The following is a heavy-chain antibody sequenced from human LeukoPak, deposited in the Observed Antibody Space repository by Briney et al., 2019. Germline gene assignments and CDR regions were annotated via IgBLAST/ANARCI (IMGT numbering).Heavy chain of an antibody. Sequence: SSETLSLTCNVSGDSVSSGYWIWIRQSPGKGLEWIGFIQDSGITDYNPSLKSRLLMSLDISKNQFSLNLRSVTAADTAVYYCAGRGHRYSRDWGQGILVTISS. D-gene: IGHD2-15*01. J-gene: IGHJ1*01. CDR2: IQDSGIT. CDR3: AGRGHRYSRD. V-gene: IGHV4-4*08. CDR1: GDSVSSGY.